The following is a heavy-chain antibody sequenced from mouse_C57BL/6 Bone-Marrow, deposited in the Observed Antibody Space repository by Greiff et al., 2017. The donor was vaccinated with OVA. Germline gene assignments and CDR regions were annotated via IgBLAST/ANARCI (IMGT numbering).Heavy chain of an antibody. CDR2: ISDGGSYT. CDR3: ARVDGYYRYFDV. V-gene: IGHV5-4*03. Sequence: EVMVVESGGGLVKPGGSLKLSCAASGFTFSSYAMSWVRQTPEKRLEWVATISDGGSYTYYPDNVKGRFTISRDNAKNNLYLQMSHLKSEDTAMYYCARVDGYYRYFDVWGTGTTVTVSS. J-gene: IGHJ1*03. CDR1: GFTFSSYA. D-gene: IGHD2-3*01.